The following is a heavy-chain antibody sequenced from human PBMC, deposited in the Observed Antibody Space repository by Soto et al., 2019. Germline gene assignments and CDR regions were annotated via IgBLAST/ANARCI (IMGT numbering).Heavy chain of an antibody. CDR2: IYYSGST. V-gene: IGHV4-30-4*02. D-gene: IGHD1-20*01. CDR1: GGSISSGDYY. J-gene: IGHJ5*02. Sequence: PSETLSLTCTVSGGSISSGDYYWSWIRQPPGKGLEWIGYIYYSGSTYYNPSLKSRVTISVDTSKNQLSLKLTSMTAADTAVYYCARDMHAGLTHYFDPWGQGTLVTVSS. CDR3: ARDMHAGLTHYFDP.